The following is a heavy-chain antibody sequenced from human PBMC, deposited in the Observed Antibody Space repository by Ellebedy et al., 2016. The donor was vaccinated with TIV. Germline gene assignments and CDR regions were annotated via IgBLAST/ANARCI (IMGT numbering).Heavy chain of an antibody. J-gene: IGHJ6*02. Sequence: PGGSLRLSCAASGFTFSSYAMSWVRQAPGKGLEWVSVLSGNGDTTYYADTVKGRFTISRYNSKNTMYLQMNSLKAEDTALYFCAKDPYGDAYYDSGVDVWGQGTTVTVSS. CDR3: AKDPYGDAYYDSGVDV. V-gene: IGHV3-23*01. D-gene: IGHD4-17*01. CDR1: GFTFSSYA. CDR2: LSGNGDTT.